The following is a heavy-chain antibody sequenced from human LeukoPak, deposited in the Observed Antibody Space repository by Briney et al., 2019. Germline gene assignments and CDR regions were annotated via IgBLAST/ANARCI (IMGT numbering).Heavy chain of an antibody. V-gene: IGHV3-49*04. CDR1: GFTFSSYA. D-gene: IGHD3-10*01. CDR3: TRRGVDYKRQEGAFDI. J-gene: IGHJ3*02. CDR2: IRSKAYGGTT. Sequence: GGSLRLSCAASGFTFSSYAMSWVRQAPGKGLEWVGFIRSKAYGGTTEYAASVKGRFTISRDDSKSIAYLQMNSLKTEDTAVYYCTRRGVDYKRQEGAFDIWGQGTMVTVSS.